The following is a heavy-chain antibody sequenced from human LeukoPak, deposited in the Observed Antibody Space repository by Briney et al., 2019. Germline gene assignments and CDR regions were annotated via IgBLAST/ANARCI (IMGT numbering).Heavy chain of an antibody. Sequence: WGSLRLSCAASGFTVSSNYMSWVRQAPGKGLEWLSVIYSGGSTYYSDSVMGRFTISSDNCKTTLYMQMNSLRAQDTAVYYCEKRDDYDSRTFDYWGQGTLVTVSS. CDR2: IYSGGST. V-gene: IGHV3-53*05. J-gene: IGHJ4*02. D-gene: IGHD3-22*01. CDR3: EKRDDYDSRTFDY. CDR1: GFTVSSNY.